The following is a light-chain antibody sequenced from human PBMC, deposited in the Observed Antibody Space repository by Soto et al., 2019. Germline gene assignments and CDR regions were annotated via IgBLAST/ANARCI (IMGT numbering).Light chain of an antibody. CDR3: TSYAGSNIWV. Sequence: QSALTQPPSAPGSPGQSVTISCTGTSSDVGAYNYVSWYQQYPGKAPKLMIYEVNKRPSGVPDRFSASKSGKTASLTVSGLQPEDEDDYHCTSYAGSNIWVFGGGTKLTVL. CDR2: EVN. V-gene: IGLV2-8*01. J-gene: IGLJ3*02. CDR1: SSDVGAYNY.